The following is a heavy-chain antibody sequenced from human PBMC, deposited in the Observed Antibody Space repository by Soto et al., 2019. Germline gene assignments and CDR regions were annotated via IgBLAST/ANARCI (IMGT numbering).Heavy chain of an antibody. CDR2: FIPIFGTV. J-gene: IGHJ5*02. CDR1: GGTFSSQG. V-gene: IGHV1-69*13. Sequence: SVRVSCKASGGTFSSQGLSWVRQAPGQGFEWMGEFIPIFGTVNYAQRFQGRVTITAEESTSTAYMEMSSLRSEDTAVYFCARVASSSTSNYLGPWGQGTLVT. D-gene: IGHD2-2*01. CDR3: ARVASSSTSNYLGP.